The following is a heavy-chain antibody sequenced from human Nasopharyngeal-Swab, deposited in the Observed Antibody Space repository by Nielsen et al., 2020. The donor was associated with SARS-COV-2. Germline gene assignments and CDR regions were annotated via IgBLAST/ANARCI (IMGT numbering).Heavy chain of an antibody. J-gene: IGHJ3*02. D-gene: IGHD6-13*01. CDR1: GGTFSSYA. V-gene: IGHV1-69*13. Sequence: SVKVSCKASGGTFSSYAISWVRQAPGQGLEWVGGIIPIFGTANYAQKFQGRVTITADESTSTAYMELRSLRSDDTAVYYCARVRGGSSSWYQGSDAFDIWGQGTMVTVSS. CDR2: IIPIFGTA. CDR3: ARVRGGSSSWYQGSDAFDI.